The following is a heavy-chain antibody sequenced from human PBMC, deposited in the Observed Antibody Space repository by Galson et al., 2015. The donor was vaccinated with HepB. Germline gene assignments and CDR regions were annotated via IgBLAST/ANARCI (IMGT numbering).Heavy chain of an antibody. CDR2: IIPIFGTA. Sequence: SVKVSCKASGGTFSSYAISWVRQAPGQGLEWMGGIIPIFGTANYAQKFQGRVTITRDTSASTAYMELSSLRSEDTAVYYCARDRIQLWLSSYYYYGMDVWGQGTTVTVSS. V-gene: IGHV1-69*05. CDR3: ARDRIQLWLSSYYYYGMDV. D-gene: IGHD5-18*01. J-gene: IGHJ6*02. CDR1: GGTFSSYA.